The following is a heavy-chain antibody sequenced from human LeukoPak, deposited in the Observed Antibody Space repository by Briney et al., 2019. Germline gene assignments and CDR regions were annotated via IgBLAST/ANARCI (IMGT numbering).Heavy chain of an antibody. CDR1: GFTFSSYS. Sequence: GGSLRLSCAASGFTFSSYSMNWVRQAPGKGLEWVSSISSSSSYIYYADSVKGRFTISRDNAKNSLYLQMNSLRAEDTAVYYCARDALSGMTYYYDSSSYWGQGTLVTVSS. J-gene: IGHJ4*02. D-gene: IGHD3-22*01. V-gene: IGHV3-21*01. CDR3: ARDALSGMTYYYDSSSY. CDR2: ISSSSSYI.